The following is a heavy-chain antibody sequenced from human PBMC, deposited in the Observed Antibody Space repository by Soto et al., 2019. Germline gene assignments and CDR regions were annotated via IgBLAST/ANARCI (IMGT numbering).Heavy chain of an antibody. J-gene: IGHJ5*02. CDR2: ISAYNGNT. D-gene: IGHD3-3*01. V-gene: IGHV1-18*01. Sequence: ASVKVSCKASGYTFTSYGISWVRQAPGQGLEWMGWISAYNGNTNYAQKLQGRVTISTDTSTSQAYMELRCVRSADTAVYYCAREKTFGMVNWFDPWGQGTLVTVSS. CDR3: AREKTFGMVNWFDP. CDR1: GYTFTSYG.